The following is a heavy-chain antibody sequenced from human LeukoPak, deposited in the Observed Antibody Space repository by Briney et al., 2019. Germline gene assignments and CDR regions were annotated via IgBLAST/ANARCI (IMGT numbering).Heavy chain of an antibody. CDR2: IKQDGSEA. Sequence: PGGSLRLSCAASGFTFSSYAMSWVRQAPGKGLEWVANIKQDGSEAYDGDSVKGRFTISRDNAKNSLYLQMNSLRAEDTAVYYCARVEWMGRMDYWGQGTLITVSS. CDR3: ARVEWMGRMDY. V-gene: IGHV3-7*04. J-gene: IGHJ4*02. D-gene: IGHD3-3*01. CDR1: GFTFSSYA.